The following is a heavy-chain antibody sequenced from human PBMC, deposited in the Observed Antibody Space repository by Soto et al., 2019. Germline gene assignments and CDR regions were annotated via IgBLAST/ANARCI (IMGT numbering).Heavy chain of an antibody. CDR3: HITMVRGVISRYYYYYMEV. V-gene: IGHV3-23*01. D-gene: IGHD3-10*01. CDR2: ISGSGGST. Sequence: GGSLRLSCAASGFTFSSYAMSWVRQAPGKGLEWVSAISGSGGSTYYADSVKGRFTISRDNSKNTLYLQMNSPRAEDTAVYYCHITMVRGVISRYYYYYMEVWGKGTTVTLSS. J-gene: IGHJ6*03. CDR1: GFTFSSYA.